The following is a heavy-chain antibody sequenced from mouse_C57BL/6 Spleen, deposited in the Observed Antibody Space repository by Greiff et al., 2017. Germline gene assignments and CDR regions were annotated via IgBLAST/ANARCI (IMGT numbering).Heavy chain of an antibody. J-gene: IGHJ1*03. D-gene: IGHD1-1*02. CDR1: GFTFSDYY. Sequence: EVQLQESGGGLVQPGGSLKLSCAASGFTFSDYYMYWVRQTPEKRLEWVAYISNGGGSTYYPDTVKGRFTISRDNAKNTLYLQMSRLKSEDTAMYYCARHLTIGYFDVWGTGTTVTVSS. CDR3: ARHLTIGYFDV. V-gene: IGHV5-12*01. CDR2: ISNGGGST.